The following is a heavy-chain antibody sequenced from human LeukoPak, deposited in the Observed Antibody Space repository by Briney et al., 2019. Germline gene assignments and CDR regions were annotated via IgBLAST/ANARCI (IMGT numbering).Heavy chain of an antibody. CDR1: GYTFTGYY. J-gene: IGHJ4*02. D-gene: IGHD4-17*01. CDR3: ARAHGDHYRDYFDY. CDR2: INPNSGGT. V-gene: IGHV1-2*04. Sequence: ASVTVSCKASGYTFTGYYMHWVRQAPGQGLEWMGWINPNSGGTNYAQKFQGWVTMTRDTSISTAYMELSSLRSEDTAVYYCARAHGDHYRDYFDYWGQGTLVTVSS.